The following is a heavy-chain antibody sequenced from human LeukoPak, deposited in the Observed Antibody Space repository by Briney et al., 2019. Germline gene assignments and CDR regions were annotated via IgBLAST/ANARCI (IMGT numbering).Heavy chain of an antibody. CDR2: IIPIFGTA. Sequence: SVKVSCKASGGTFSSYAISWVRQAPGQGLEWMGGIIPIFGTANYAQKFQGRVTITTDKSTSTAYMELSSLRSEDTAVYYCARWIAAAGTDYYYYYMDVWGKGTTVTVSS. D-gene: IGHD6-13*01. CDR3: ARWIAAAGTDYYYYYMDV. V-gene: IGHV1-69*05. J-gene: IGHJ6*03. CDR1: GGTFSSYA.